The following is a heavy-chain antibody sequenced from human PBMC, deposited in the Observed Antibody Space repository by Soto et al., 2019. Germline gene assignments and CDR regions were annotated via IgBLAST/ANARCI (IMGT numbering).Heavy chain of an antibody. CDR2: IYNSGST. J-gene: IGHJ6*03. D-gene: IGHD6-13*01. Sequence: QVQLQESGPGLVQPSQTLSLTCAVSGGSMTSGNYYWGWIRQHPGKGLEWIGFIYNSGSTYYSPSLKSRLTISIDTSRSQFSLKVNSVTAADTAVYYCARWASDVVLVTNSYLDVWGKGATVSVSS. CDR1: GGSMTSGNYY. CDR3: ARWASDVVLVTNSYLDV. V-gene: IGHV4-31*11.